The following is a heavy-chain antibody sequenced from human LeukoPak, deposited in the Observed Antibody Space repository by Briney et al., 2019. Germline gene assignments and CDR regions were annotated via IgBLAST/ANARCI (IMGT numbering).Heavy chain of an antibody. V-gene: IGHV1-2*02. CDR2: INTNSSDT. CDR3: ARARITMFRGVPNWFVT. D-gene: IGHD3-10*01. Sequence: GASVKVSCKASGYTFTGYYMHWLGQAPGQGLEWRGWINTNSSDTNYTQKIQGRVSMTTATSITTAYMDLSRLRSDDTAGYCCARARITMFRGVPNWFVTCGERTLVTVS. J-gene: IGHJ5*02. CDR1: GYTFTGYY.